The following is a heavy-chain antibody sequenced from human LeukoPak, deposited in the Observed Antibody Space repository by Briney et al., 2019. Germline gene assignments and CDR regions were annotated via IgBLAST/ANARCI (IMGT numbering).Heavy chain of an antibody. V-gene: IGHV1-18*01. CDR3: ARDCSSTSCYLPDYYYYGMDV. J-gene: IGHJ6*02. CDR2: ISAYNGNT. D-gene: IGHD2-2*01. Sequence: ASVKVSCKASGYTFTSYGISWVRQAPGQGLEWMGWISAYNGNTNYAQKLQGRVTMTTDTSTSTAYMELRSLRSDDPAVYYCARDCSSTSCYLPDYYYYGMDVWGQGTTVTVSS. CDR1: GYTFTSYG.